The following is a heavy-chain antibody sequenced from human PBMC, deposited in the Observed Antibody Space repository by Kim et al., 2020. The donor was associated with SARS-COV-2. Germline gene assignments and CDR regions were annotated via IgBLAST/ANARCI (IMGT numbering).Heavy chain of an antibody. CDR3: AREVKEYSSGWFYFDY. Sequence: SINSRVTISVDTSKNQSSLKLSSVTAAATAVYYCAREVKEYSSGWFYFDYWGQGTLVTVSS. D-gene: IGHD6-19*01. J-gene: IGHJ4*02. V-gene: IGHV4-59*01.